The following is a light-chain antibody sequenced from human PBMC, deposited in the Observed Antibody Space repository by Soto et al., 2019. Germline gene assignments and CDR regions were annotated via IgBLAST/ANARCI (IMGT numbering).Light chain of an antibody. Sequence: EIVLTQSPGTLSLSPGERATLACRASQSVRSSYLAWYQQKPGQAPRLLLYGTSTRATGIPDRFSGSGSGTDFTLTISRREPEDFAVYSCQKYGNSPRFIFGPGTSGYQ. CDR1: QSVRSSY. CDR3: QKYGNSPRFI. CDR2: GTS. V-gene: IGKV3-20*01. J-gene: IGKJ3*01.